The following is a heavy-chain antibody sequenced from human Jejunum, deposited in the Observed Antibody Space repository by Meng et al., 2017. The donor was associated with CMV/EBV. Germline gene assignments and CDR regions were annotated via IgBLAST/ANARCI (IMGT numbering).Heavy chain of an antibody. CDR3: LTYTSSSHSFGP. D-gene: IGHD6-6*01. Sequence: CKASGDSPTADFLFWVRQAPGQGLEWMGWINSHGGATQYAQKFQGRVTMTRNTSIRTVYMDLSSLRSDDTADYYYLTYTSSSHSFGPWGQGTLVTVSS. CDR2: INSHGGAT. CDR1: GDSPTADF. J-gene: IGHJ5*02. V-gene: IGHV1-2*02.